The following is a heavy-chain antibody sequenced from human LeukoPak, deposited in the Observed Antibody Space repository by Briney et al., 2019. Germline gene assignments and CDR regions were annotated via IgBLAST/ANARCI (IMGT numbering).Heavy chain of an antibody. CDR3: AKRSGYGDPFDY. Sequence: PGGSLRLFRAASGFTFSSYAMSWVRQAPGKGLEWVSAISGSGGSTYYADSVKGRFTISRDNSKNTLYMQMNSLRAEDTAVYYCAKRSGYGDPFDYWGQGTLVTVS. V-gene: IGHV3-23*01. D-gene: IGHD4-17*01. CDR2: ISGSGGST. J-gene: IGHJ4*02. CDR1: GFTFSSYA.